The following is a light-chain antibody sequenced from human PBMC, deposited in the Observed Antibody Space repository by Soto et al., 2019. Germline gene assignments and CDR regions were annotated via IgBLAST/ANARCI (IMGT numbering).Light chain of an antibody. CDR3: QQSYSLSANI. V-gene: IGKV1-39*01. CDR2: DAS. Sequence: DIQMTQSPSSLSASVGDRVTITCRASETIDTSLNWYQHKPRKAPTLLIYDASSLQSGVPSRFSGSRSGKDFTLPTTRLQLEDFATYYCQQSYSLSANIFGQGTRLEIE. CDR1: ETIDTS. J-gene: IGKJ2*01.